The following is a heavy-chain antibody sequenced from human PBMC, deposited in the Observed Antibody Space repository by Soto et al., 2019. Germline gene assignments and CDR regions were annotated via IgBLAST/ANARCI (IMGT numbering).Heavy chain of an antibody. D-gene: IGHD2-2*01. J-gene: IGHJ6*02. Sequence: LRLSCAASGFTFSSYSMNWVRQAPGKGLEWVSSISSSSSYIYYADSVKGRFTISRDNAKNSLYLQMNSLRAEDTAVYYCARAGAYCSSTSCYWSGSMDVWGQGTTVTVSS. CDR1: GFTFSSYS. V-gene: IGHV3-21*01. CDR2: ISSSSSYI. CDR3: ARAGAYCSSTSCYWSGSMDV.